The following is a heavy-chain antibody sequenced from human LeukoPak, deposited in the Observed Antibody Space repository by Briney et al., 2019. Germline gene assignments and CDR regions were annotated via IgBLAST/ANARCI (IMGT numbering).Heavy chain of an antibody. J-gene: IGHJ5*02. D-gene: IGHD5-12*01. CDR1: GYTFTGYY. CDR2: INPNSGDT. V-gene: IGHV1-2*02. CDR3: ARGLDMVATWFDP. Sequence: ASVKVSCKASGYTFTGYYMHWVRQAPGQGLEWMGWINPNSGDTNYAQKFQGRVTMTRDTSISTAYMELSRLRSDDTAVYYCARGLDMVATWFDPWGQGTLVTVSS.